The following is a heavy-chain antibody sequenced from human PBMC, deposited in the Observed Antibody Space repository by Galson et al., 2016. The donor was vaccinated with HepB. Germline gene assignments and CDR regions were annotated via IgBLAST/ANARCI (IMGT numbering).Heavy chain of an antibody. V-gene: IGHV3-7*04. J-gene: IGHJ4*02. CDR3: ARAYQYTLDY. CDR2: INQDGSEK. CDR1: GLTFSRFW. Sequence: SLRLSCAASGLTFSRFWMTWVRQAPGKGLEWVANINQDGSEKHYLDSVRGRFTISRDNAKNSLYLQMNSQRAEDTAVYFCARAYQYTLDYWGQGTLVTVSS. D-gene: IGHD1-1*01.